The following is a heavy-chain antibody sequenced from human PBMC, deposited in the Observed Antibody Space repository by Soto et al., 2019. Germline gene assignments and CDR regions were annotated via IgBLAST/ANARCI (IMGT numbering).Heavy chain of an antibody. D-gene: IGHD6-19*01. V-gene: IGHV1-3*01. Sequence: GASVKVSCKASGYTFTNYAIHWVRQGPGQRLEWMGWINAGNAKTKYSQKFQGRVTISRDTSASTAYMELSSLRSEDTAVYYCARDGAVAGNTNFDYWGQGTLVTVSS. CDR2: INAGNAKT. CDR3: ARDGAVAGNTNFDY. CDR1: GYTFTNYA. J-gene: IGHJ4*02.